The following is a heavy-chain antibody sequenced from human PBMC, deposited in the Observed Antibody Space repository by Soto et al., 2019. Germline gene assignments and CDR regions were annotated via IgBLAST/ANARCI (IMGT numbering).Heavy chain of an antibody. D-gene: IGHD6-19*01. CDR1: RCSLRTSGVG. Sequence: GXTLVTPTQTLTXTCIFSRCSLRTSGVGVVWIRQPPVKALEWLGFIYWNDDKRYSPSLKSRLTITKDTSKNQVVLTMTNMDTVDTATYYCAKSGSSGWYGWFDPWGQGTLGTVSS. CDR2: IYWNDDK. J-gene: IGHJ5*02. CDR3: AKSGSSGWYGWFDP. V-gene: IGHV2-5*01.